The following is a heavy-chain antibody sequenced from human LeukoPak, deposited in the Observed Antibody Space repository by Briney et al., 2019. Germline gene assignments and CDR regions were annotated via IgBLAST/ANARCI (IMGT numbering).Heavy chain of an antibody. Sequence: ASVKVSCKTSGGTFSSYAINWMRQAPGQGLEWMGRIIPILDIANYAQKFQGRVTITADNSTSTAYMELSSLGSEDTAMYYCARPLRYFDRSFDYWGQGTLVTVSS. D-gene: IGHD3-9*01. J-gene: IGHJ4*02. V-gene: IGHV1-69*04. CDR1: GGTFSSYA. CDR3: ARPLRYFDRSFDY. CDR2: IIPILDIA.